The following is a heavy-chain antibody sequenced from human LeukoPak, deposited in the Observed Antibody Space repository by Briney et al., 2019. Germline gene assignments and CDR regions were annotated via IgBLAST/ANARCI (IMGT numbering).Heavy chain of an antibody. Sequence: GRSLRLSCAASGFTFSSYGMHWVRQAPGKGLEWVSSISSSSSYIYYADSVKGRFTISRDNAKNSLYLQMNSLRAEDTAVYYCATGVAGTQDYWGQGTLVTVSS. J-gene: IGHJ4*02. CDR2: ISSSSSYI. CDR3: ATGVAGTQDY. V-gene: IGHV3-21*01. D-gene: IGHD6-19*01. CDR1: GFTFSSYG.